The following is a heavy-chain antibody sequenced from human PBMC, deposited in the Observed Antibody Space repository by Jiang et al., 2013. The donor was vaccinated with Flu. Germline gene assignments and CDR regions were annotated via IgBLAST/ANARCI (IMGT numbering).Heavy chain of an antibody. Sequence: QLLESGGGVGTAWGVLRLSCAASGFTFSSYAMSWVRQAPGKGLEWVSAISGSGGSTYYADSVKGRFTISRDNSKNTLYLQMNSLRAEDTAVYYCAKVGTYDSSGYPSGGYYYYYMDVWGKGTTVTVSS. CDR3: AKVGTYDSSGYPSGGYYYYYMDV. D-gene: IGHD3-22*01. CDR2: ISGSGGST. V-gene: IGHV3-23*01. CDR1: GFTFSSYA. J-gene: IGHJ6*03.